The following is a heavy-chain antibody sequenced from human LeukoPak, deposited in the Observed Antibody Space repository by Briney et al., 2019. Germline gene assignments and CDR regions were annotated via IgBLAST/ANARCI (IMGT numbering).Heavy chain of an antibody. CDR1: GFTVSSYA. D-gene: IGHD5-18*01. Sequence: TGGSLRLSCAASGFTVSSYAMSWGRQPPGGGREWGLAISGGGGSTYYADSVKGRFTISREHPKTTLYLQMTSLPAEAPAAYYCANVPAYSYGYDYYGMDVWGQGTTVTVSS. J-gene: IGHJ6*02. CDR3: ANVPAYSYGYDYYGMDV. CDR2: ISGGGGST. V-gene: IGHV3-23*01.